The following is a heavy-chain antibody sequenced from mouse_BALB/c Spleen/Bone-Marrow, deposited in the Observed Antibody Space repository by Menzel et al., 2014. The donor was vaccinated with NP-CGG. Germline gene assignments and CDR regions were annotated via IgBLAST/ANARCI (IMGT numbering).Heavy chain of an antibody. CDR2: INPNNGGI. V-gene: IGHV1-22*01. J-gene: IGHJ2*01. CDR3: ARGLRYY. Sequence: VQLQQSGPELVKPGASVKVSCKTSGYTFTDYTIHWVRQSHGKSLGWIGRINPNNGGISYIQQFEDKATLTVDKSSSTAYMELRSLTSEDSAVYYCARGLRYYWGQGTTLTVSS. D-gene: IGHD6-5*01. CDR1: GYTFTDYT.